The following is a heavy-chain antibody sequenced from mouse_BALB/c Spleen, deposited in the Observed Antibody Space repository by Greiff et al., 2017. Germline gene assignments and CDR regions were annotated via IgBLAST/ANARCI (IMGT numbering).Heavy chain of an antibody. CDR3: ARNDGYAMDY. J-gene: IGHJ4*01. V-gene: IGHV2-6-7*01. CDR1: GFSLTGYG. Sequence: VQVVESGPGLVAPSQSLSITCTVSGFSLTGYGVNWVRQPPGKGLEWLGMIWGDGSTDYNSALKSRLSISKDNSKSQVFFKMNSLQANDTAIYYCARNDGYAMDYWGQGTSVTVSS. D-gene: IGHD2-3*01. CDR2: IWGDGST.